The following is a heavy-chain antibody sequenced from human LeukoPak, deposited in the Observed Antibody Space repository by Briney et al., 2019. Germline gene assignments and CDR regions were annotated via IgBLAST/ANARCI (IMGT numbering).Heavy chain of an antibody. V-gene: IGHV3-23*01. J-gene: IGHJ3*02. D-gene: IGHD3-10*01. CDR2: ISGSGGST. CDR3: AKDYYGSGSYFPHDAFDI. CDR1: GFTFSSYA. Sequence: PGGSLRLSCAASGFTFSSYAMSWVRQAPGEGLEGVSAISGSGGSTYYADSVKGRFTISRDNSKNTLYLQMNSLRAEDTAVYYCAKDYYGSGSYFPHDAFDIWGQGTMVTVSS.